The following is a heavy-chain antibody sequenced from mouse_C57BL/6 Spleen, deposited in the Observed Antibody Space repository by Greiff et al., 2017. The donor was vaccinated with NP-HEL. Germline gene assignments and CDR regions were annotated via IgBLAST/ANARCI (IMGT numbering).Heavy chain of an antibody. CDR3: TGGYFDV. Sequence: VQLKESGAELVRPGASVKLSCTASGFNIKDDYMHWVKQRPEQGLEWIGWIDPENGDTEYASKFQGKATITADTSSNTAYLQLSSLTSEDTAVYYCTGGYFDVWGTGTTVTVSS. CDR2: IDPENGDT. J-gene: IGHJ1*03. CDR1: GFNIKDDY. V-gene: IGHV14-4*01.